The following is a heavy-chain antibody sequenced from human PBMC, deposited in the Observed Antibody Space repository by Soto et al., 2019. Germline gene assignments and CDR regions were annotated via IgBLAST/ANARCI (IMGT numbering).Heavy chain of an antibody. V-gene: IGHV3-11*01. CDR3: ARDHSDGDEKHFDH. CDR1: GFNFGDYY. CDR2: ISSSGASR. D-gene: IGHD1-26*01. J-gene: IGHJ4*02. Sequence: GGSLSLSCATSGFNFGDYYFSWIRQAPGKGLEWVSYISSSGASRYYADSVKGRFTVSRDNARNSLFLQMNSLRAEDTAVYYCARDHSDGDEKHFDHWGQGTLVTVSS.